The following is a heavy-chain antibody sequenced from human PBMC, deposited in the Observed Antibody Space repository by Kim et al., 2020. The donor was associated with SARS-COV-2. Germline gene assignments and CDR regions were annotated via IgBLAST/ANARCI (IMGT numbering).Heavy chain of an antibody. CDR3: ARRDSTGSYFVDY. Sequence: GESLKISCKGSGYKFSTYWIGWVRQMPGKGLEWMGMIYPADPDTRYSPSFQGQVTMSADNSVSTAYLQWSSLKASDTAVYYCARRDSTGSYFVDYWGQGTQVTVSS. CDR1: GYKFSTYW. CDR2: IYPADPDT. V-gene: IGHV5-51*01. D-gene: IGHD3-22*01. J-gene: IGHJ4*02.